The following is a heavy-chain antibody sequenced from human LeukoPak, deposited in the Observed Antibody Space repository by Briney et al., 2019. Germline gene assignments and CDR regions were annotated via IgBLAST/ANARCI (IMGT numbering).Heavy chain of an antibody. J-gene: IGHJ4*02. CDR3: ARSGYSYGSLGY. CDR1: GDSVASNSAA. V-gene: IGHV6-1*01. Sequence: SQTLSLTCAISGDSVASNSAAWNWIRQSPSGGLEWRGGTYYRSKWYNDYAVSVKSRITINPDTSKNQFSLQLNSVTPEDTAVYYCARSGYSYGSLGYWGQGTLVTVSS. D-gene: IGHD5-18*01. CDR2: TYYRSKWYN.